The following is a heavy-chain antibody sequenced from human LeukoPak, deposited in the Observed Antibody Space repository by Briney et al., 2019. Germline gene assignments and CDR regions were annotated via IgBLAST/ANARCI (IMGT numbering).Heavy chain of an antibody. V-gene: IGHV1-24*01. CDR3: ATSSSWYGSNYDAFDI. Sequence: ASVKVSCKASGGTFSSYAISWVRQAPGKGLEWMGGFDPEDGETIYAQKFQGRVAMTEDTSTDTAYMELSSLRSEDTAVYYCATSSSWYGSNYDAFDIWGQGTMVTVSS. CDR1: GGTFSSYA. J-gene: IGHJ3*02. D-gene: IGHD6-13*01. CDR2: FDPEDGET.